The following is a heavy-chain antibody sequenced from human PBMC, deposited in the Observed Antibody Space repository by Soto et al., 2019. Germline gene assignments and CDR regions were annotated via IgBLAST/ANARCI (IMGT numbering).Heavy chain of an antibody. CDR3: AGEPLKYSRTRHDY. Sequence: PSETLSLTCTVSGGSISSISYCWGWIRQPPGKGLEWIGSIYYSGSTYYNPSLKSRVTISVDTSKNQFSLKLSSVTAADTAVYYCAGEPLKYSRTRHDYWGQGTLVTVSS. CDR1: GGSISSISYC. CDR2: IYYSGST. J-gene: IGHJ4*02. V-gene: IGHV4-39*01. D-gene: IGHD6-6*01.